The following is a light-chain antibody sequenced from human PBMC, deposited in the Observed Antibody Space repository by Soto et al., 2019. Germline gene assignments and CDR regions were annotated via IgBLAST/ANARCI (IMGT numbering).Light chain of an antibody. CDR3: QQYNVYWT. V-gene: IGKV1-5*03. CDR1: QGINIW. CDR2: KAS. J-gene: IGKJ1*01. Sequence: DVQMTQSPSTLSASVGDGVSITCRASQGINIWLAWYQQKPGRAPKLLIHKASTLESGVPSRFSGSGSGTEFTLTISSLQPDDFATYYCQQYNVYWTFGQGTKVDIK.